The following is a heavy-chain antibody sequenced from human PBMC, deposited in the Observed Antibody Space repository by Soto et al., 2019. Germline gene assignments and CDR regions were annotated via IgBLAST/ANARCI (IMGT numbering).Heavy chain of an antibody. CDR1: GGSISSGGYY. D-gene: IGHD3-22*01. CDR3: ARTTIGYYDSSGYFDY. Sequence: KTSETLSLTCTVSGGSISSGGYYWSWIRQHPGKGLEWIGYIYYSGSTYYNPSLKSRVTISVDTSKNQFSLKLSSVTAADTAVYYCARTTIGYYDSSGYFDYWGQGTLVTVSS. V-gene: IGHV4-31*03. J-gene: IGHJ4*02. CDR2: IYYSGST.